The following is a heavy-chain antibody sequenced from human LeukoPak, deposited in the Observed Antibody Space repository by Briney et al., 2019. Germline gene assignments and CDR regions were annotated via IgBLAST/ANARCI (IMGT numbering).Heavy chain of an antibody. Sequence: GGSLTLSCAVSGITLSNYGMSLVRQAPGKGLEWVAGISGSGGSTNYADSVKGRFTISRDNPKNTLFLQMNSLRAEDTAVYFCAKRGVVIRVILVGFHKEAYYFDSWGQGALVTVSS. D-gene: IGHD3-22*01. CDR1: GITLSNYG. V-gene: IGHV3-23*01. CDR2: ISGSGGST. J-gene: IGHJ4*02. CDR3: AKRGVVIRVILVGFHKEAYYFDS.